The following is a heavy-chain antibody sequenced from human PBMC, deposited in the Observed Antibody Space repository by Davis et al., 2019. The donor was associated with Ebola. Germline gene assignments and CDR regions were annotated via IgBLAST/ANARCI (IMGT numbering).Heavy chain of an antibody. CDR3: AKETSSGPGGYFDY. V-gene: IGHV3-23*01. CDR1: GFTFSSYA. Sequence: GESLKISCAASGFTFSSYAMSWVRQAPGKGLEWVSAISGSGGSTYYADSVKGRFTISRDNSKNTLYLQMNSLRAEDTAVYYCAKETSSGPGGYFDYWGQGTLVTVSS. CDR2: ISGSGGST. D-gene: IGHD6-19*01. J-gene: IGHJ4*02.